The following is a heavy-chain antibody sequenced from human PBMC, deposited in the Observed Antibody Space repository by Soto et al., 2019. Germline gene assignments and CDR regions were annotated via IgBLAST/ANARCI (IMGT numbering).Heavy chain of an antibody. CDR3: AKDRYSGTYPTDFDY. V-gene: IGHV3-30*18. D-gene: IGHD1-26*01. CDR1: GFTFSSYG. CDR2: ISYDGGNE. Sequence: GGSLRLSCAGSGFTFSSYGIHWVRQAPGKGLEWVALISYDGGNEKYTESVKDRFTISRDDSHNVAYLQMSSLRTEDTAMYYCAKDRYSGTYPTDFDYWGQGSLVTVS. J-gene: IGHJ4*02.